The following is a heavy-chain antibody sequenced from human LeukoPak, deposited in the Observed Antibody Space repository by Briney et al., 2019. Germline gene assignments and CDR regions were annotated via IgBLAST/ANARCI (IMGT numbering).Heavy chain of an antibody. V-gene: IGHV3-7*01. CDR2: TNRGGSEK. J-gene: IGHJ4*02. CDR1: EFTFTNFW. CDR3: AKFTHIAAVRILDY. Sequence: GGSLRLSCAASEFTFTNFWMSWVRQAPGKGLEWVANTNRGGSEKYYVDSVKGRVTISRDNAMNFLYLQLNSLRVDDTAVYYCAKFTHIAAVRILDYWGQGTLVTVSS. D-gene: IGHD6-6*01.